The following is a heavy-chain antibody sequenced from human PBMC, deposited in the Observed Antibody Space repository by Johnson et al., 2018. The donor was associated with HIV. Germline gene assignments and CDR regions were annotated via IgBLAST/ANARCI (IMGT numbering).Heavy chain of an antibody. J-gene: IGHJ3*02. Sequence: VQLVESGGGVVRPGGSLRLSCAASGFTFDDYGMSWVRQGPGKRLEWVSGIKWSGGSTGYADSVKGRFTISRDNSKNTLYLQMNSLRAEDTAVYYCARRYSGSYGAFDIWGQGTMVTVSS. CDR1: GFTFDDYG. CDR2: IKWSGGST. CDR3: ARRYSGSYGAFDI. V-gene: IGHV3-20*04. D-gene: IGHD1-26*01.